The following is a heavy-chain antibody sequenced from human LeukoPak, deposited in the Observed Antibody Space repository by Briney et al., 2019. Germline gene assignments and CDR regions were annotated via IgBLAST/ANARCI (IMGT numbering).Heavy chain of an antibody. V-gene: IGHV1-2*02. J-gene: IGHJ4*02. CDR1: GYTFTGYY. Sequence: ASVKVSCKASGYTFTGYYMHWVRQAPGQGLEWMGWINPNSGDTYYAQNFQGRVTMTRDTSIGSAYMELSSLRSDDTAVYYCARVWPCANGVCPDVFEYWGQGTLVTVSS. D-gene: IGHD2-8*01. CDR2: INPNSGDT. CDR3: ARVWPCANGVCPDVFEY.